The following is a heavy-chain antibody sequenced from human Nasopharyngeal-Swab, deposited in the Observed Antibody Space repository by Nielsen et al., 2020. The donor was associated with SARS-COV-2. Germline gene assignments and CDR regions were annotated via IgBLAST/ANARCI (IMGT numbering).Heavy chain of an antibody. CDR1: GGSISSSSYY. Sequence: SETLSLTCTVSGGSISSSSYYWGWIRQPPGKGLEWIGSIYYSGSTYYNPSLKSRVTISVDTSKNQFSLKLSSVTAADTAVYYCARGYYDFWSGYYEYYYGMDVWGQGTTVTVSS. CDR3: ARGYYDFWSGYYEYYYGMDV. V-gene: IGHV4-39*07. D-gene: IGHD3-3*01. CDR2: IYYSGST. J-gene: IGHJ6*02.